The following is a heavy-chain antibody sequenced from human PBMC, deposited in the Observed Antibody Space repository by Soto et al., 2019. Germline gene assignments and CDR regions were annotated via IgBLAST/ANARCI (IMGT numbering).Heavy chain of an antibody. Sequence: GGSLRLSCAASGFTFSSYAMSWVRQAPGKGLEWVSAISGSGGSTYYADSVKGRFTISRDNSKNTLYLQMNSLRAEDTAVYYCAKDNGVLYSGALYFDYWGQGTLVTVSS. J-gene: IGHJ4*02. CDR3: AKDNGVLYSGALYFDY. CDR2: ISGSGGST. CDR1: GFTFSSYA. D-gene: IGHD1-26*01. V-gene: IGHV3-23*01.